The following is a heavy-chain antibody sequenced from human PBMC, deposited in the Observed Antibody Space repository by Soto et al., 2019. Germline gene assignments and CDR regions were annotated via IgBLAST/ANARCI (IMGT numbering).Heavy chain of an antibody. CDR2: LYSGGNT. Sequence: GGSLRLSCAASEFTVTNNEMSWVRQAPGKGLEWVSILYSGGNTYYADSVEGRFTISRDGSKNTLYLHMNSLRADDTAVYYCYWTSGIFDFWGQGTLVTVSS. V-gene: IGHV3-53*01. D-gene: IGHD5-12*01. CDR1: EFTVTNNE. J-gene: IGHJ4*02. CDR3: YWTSGIFDF.